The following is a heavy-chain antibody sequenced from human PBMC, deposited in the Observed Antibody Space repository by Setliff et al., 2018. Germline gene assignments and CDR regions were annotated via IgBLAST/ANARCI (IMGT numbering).Heavy chain of an antibody. D-gene: IGHD6-19*01. CDR3: ASHEPWLWNAFDI. CDR1: GFTVSSSD. J-gene: IGHJ3*02. V-gene: IGHV3-53*01. CDR2: LSGDGNA. Sequence: PGGSLRLSCATSGFTVSSSDMSWVRQAPGKGLEWISVLSGDGNAYYADSVEGRFTISGDTSKNSLYLQMNSLRAEDTAVYYCASHEPWLWNAFDIWGQGTTVTVSS.